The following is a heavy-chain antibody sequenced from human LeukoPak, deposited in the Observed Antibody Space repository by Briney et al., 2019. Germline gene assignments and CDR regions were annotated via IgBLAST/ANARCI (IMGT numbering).Heavy chain of an antibody. CDR2: IYCSGST. CDR3: ARLAEWENGEGFDY. CDR1: GGSISSYY. V-gene: IGHV4-59*08. Sequence: SETLSLTCTVSGGSISSYYWSWIRQPPGKGLEWIGYIYCSGSTNCNPSLKSRVTISVDTSKNQFSLKLSSVTAADTAVYYCARLAEWENGEGFDYWGQGTLVTVSS. D-gene: IGHD1-26*01. J-gene: IGHJ4*02.